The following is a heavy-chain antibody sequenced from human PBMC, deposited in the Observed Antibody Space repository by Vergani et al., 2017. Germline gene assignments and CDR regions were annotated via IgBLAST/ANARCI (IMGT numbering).Heavy chain of an antibody. D-gene: IGHD5-18*01. Sequence: QVQLQESGPGLVKPSQTLSLTCTVSGGSISSGSYYWSWIRQPAGKGLEWIGRIYTSGSTNYNPSLKSRVTISVDTSKNQFSLKLSSVTAADTAVYYCARVGYSYGYYYYMDVWGKGTTVTVSS. CDR2: IYTSGST. CDR1: GGSISSGSYY. CDR3: ARVGYSYGYYYYMDV. J-gene: IGHJ6*03. V-gene: IGHV4-61*02.